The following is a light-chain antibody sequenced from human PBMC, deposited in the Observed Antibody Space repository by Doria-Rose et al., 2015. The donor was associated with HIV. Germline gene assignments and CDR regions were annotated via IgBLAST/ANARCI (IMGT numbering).Light chain of an antibody. V-gene: IGKV4-1*01. CDR3: QQYYDTPS. J-gene: IGKJ3*01. CDR1: QSLLYTSKNY. Sequence: DIRVTQSPESLGMSLGERATLNCKSNQSLLYTSKNYLAWYQQKPGQPPKLLIYWASTRQSAVTDRFSGSGSGTDFTLTISSLEAEDVAVYYCQQYYDTPSFGPGTTVDIK. CDR2: WAS.